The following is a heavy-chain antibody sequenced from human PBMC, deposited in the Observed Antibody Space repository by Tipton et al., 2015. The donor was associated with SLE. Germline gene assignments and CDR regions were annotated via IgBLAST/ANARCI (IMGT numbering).Heavy chain of an antibody. CDR3: GTSGYDSLNWLDP. J-gene: IGHJ5*02. CDR1: GGSITSYY. V-gene: IGHV4-59*01. D-gene: IGHD5-12*01. CDR2: VHSSGRT. Sequence: TLSLTCTVSGGSITSYYWSWIRQPPGKRLEWIGHVHSSGRTNQNPSLKSQVTISLDTSKNQFSLRMSSVTAEDTAVYYCGTSGYDSLNWLDPWGQGTPVTVS.